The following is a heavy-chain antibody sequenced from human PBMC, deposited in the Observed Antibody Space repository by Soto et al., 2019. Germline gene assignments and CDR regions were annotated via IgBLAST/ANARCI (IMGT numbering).Heavy chain of an antibody. Sequence: SGAPCLCCILSGCSISSYYCTLLRHPPGAVLEWIGNIYYSGSTNYNPSVKSRVTISVDTSKNQFSLKLSSVTAADTAVYYCARDMAYGSGSYGDYYYYYGMDVWGQGTTVTVSS. J-gene: IGHJ6*02. CDR1: GCSISSYY. D-gene: IGHD3-10*01. CDR3: ARDMAYGSGSYGDYYYYYGMDV. V-gene: IGHV4-59*01. CDR2: IYYSGST.